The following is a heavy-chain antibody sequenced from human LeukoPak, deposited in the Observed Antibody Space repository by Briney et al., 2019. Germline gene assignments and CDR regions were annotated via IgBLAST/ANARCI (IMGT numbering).Heavy chain of an antibody. J-gene: IGHJ6*02. CDR2: IYYSGST. D-gene: IGHD2-2*03. V-gene: IGHV4-59*01. CDR1: GDSMKNYY. Sequence: SETLSLTCTVSGDSMKNYYWIWIRQSPGKGLEWIGYIYYSGSTYYNPSLKSRVTMSVGTSKKQFSLKLSSVTAADTAVYYCARAGYCSSTSCQWVPLVWGQGTTVTVSS. CDR3: ARAGYCSSTSCQWVPLV.